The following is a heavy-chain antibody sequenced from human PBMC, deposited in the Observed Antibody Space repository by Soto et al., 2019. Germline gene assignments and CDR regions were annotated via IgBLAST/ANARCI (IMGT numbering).Heavy chain of an antibody. V-gene: IGHV3-23*01. CDR2: ISNNGGDT. Sequence: GGSLRLSCTASGFTFSFYAMSWVRQAPGKGLEWVSGISNNGGDTYYADSVKGRFTISRDNSRNTLYLQMSTLRAEDTAIYYCAKLRGLPWYFDSWGQGTLVTVSS. CDR3: AKLRGLPWYFDS. CDR1: GFTFSFYA. J-gene: IGHJ4*02.